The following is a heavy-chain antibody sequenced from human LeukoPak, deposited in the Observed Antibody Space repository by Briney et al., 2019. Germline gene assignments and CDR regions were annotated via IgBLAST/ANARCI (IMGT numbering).Heavy chain of an antibody. CDR1: GGSISSYY. V-gene: IGHV4-59*01. J-gene: IGHJ4*02. CDR2: IYYSGST. CDR3: AREGPNYDGSGYPPGSFDY. D-gene: IGHD3-22*01. Sequence: SETLSLTCTVSGGSISSYYWSWIRQPPGKGLEWIGYIYYSGSTNYNPSLKSRVTISVDTSKNLFSLKLSSVTAADTAVYYCAREGPNYDGSGYPPGSFDYWGQGTLVTVSS.